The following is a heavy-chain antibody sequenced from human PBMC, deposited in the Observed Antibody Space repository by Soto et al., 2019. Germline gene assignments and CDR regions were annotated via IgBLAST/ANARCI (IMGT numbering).Heavy chain of an antibody. J-gene: IGHJ6*03. CDR3: AREPTYIAAAGRSMDV. V-gene: IGHV3-66*01. Sequence: GGSLRLSCAASGFTVSSNYMSWVRQAPGKGLEWVSVIYSGGSTYYADSVKGRFTISRDNSKNTLYLQMNSLRAEDTAVYYCAREPTYIAAAGRSMDVWGKGTTVTVSS. CDR1: GFTVSSNY. CDR2: IYSGGST. D-gene: IGHD6-13*01.